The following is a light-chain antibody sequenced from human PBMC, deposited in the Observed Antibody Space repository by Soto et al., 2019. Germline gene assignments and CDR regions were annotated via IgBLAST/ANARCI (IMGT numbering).Light chain of an antibody. CDR1: QRISSD. CDR2: GAS. V-gene: IGKV3-15*01. Sequence: EIVMTQSPAALSVSPGERPTLSCRASQRISSDLAWYQRKPGQGPRLLIYGASTRATGTPARFSGSGSGTEFTLTISSLQSGDFAVYYCQQYNIWPWTFGRGTKVDIK. J-gene: IGKJ1*01. CDR3: QQYNIWPWT.